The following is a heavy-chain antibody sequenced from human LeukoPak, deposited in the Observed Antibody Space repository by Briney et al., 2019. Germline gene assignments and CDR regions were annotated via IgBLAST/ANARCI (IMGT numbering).Heavy chain of an antibody. V-gene: IGHV4-34*01. Sequence: SETLSLTCAVYGGSFSGYYWSWIRRPPGKGLEWIGEINHSGSTNYNPSLKSRVTISVDTSKNQFSLKLSSVTAADTAVYYCARVRAVFRYDSSGYYDYWGQGTLVTVSS. CDR3: ARVRAVFRYDSSGYYDY. CDR2: INHSGST. CDR1: GGSFSGYY. D-gene: IGHD3-22*01. J-gene: IGHJ4*02.